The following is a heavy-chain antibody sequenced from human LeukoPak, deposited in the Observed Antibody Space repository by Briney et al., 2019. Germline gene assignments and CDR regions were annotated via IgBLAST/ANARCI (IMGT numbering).Heavy chain of an antibody. J-gene: IGHJ4*02. CDR2: INPSGSYV. V-gene: IGHV3-64D*06. Sequence: GGSLRLSCSASGFTFSSSPMHWVRQAPGKGLEYVSSINPSGSYVSYADFAKGRFTISRDNWRNTLHLQMNSLTPDDTAIYYCVREMGSGTHYCLEFWGQGALVTVSA. D-gene: IGHD3-10*01. CDR3: VREMGSGTHYCLEF. CDR1: GFTFSSSP.